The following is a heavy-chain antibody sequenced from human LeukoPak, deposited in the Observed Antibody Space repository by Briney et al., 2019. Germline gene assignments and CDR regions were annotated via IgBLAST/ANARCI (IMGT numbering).Heavy chain of an antibody. CDR2: MNPNSGDT. Sequence: GASVKVSCKASGYTFTTYDINWVRQATGQGLEWMGYMNPNSGDTGYAQKFQGRLTMTWDTSITTAYMELASLRSDDTAVYYCARARIIMVRGVITTGFQHWGQGTLVTVSS. D-gene: IGHD3-10*01. CDR1: GYTFTTYD. J-gene: IGHJ1*01. CDR3: ARARIIMVRGVITTGFQH. V-gene: IGHV1-8*01.